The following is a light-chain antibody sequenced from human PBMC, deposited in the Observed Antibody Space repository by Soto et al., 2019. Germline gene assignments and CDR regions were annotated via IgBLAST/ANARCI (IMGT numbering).Light chain of an antibody. CDR2: AAS. CDR1: QSISSY. Sequence: DIQMTQSPSSLSASVGDRVTITCRASQSISSYLYWYQQKPGKAPKLLIYAASSLQSGVPSRFSGSRSGTDFTLTISSLQPEDFATYYCQQSYSTPPTFGQGTKVEIK. J-gene: IGKJ1*01. V-gene: IGKV1-39*01. CDR3: QQSYSTPPT.